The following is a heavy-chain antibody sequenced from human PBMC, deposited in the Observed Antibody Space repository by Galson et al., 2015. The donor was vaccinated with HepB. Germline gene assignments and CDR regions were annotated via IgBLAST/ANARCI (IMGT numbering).Heavy chain of an antibody. V-gene: IGHV1-8*01. Sequence: SVKVSCKASGYTFTNYDINWVRQASGQGLEWMGWMSPNSGNTGYAQKFQGRVTMTRNTSISTAYMELSSLRSEDTAVYYCARTYYYESSGYSRGWFDPWGQGTLVTVSS. D-gene: IGHD3-22*01. J-gene: IGHJ5*02. CDR1: GYTFTNYD. CDR2: MSPNSGNT. CDR3: ARTYYYESSGYSRGWFDP.